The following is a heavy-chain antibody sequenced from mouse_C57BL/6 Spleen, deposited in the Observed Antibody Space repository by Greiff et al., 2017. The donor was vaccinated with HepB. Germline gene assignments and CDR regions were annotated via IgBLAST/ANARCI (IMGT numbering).Heavy chain of an antibody. CDR2: INPNNGGT. D-gene: IGHD2-12*01. CDR3: SRRGVHDYNYAPFAY. Sequence: VQLQQSGPELVKPGASVKIPCKASGYTFTDYNMDWVKQSHGKSLEWIGDINPNNGGTIYNQKFKGKATLTVDKSSSTAYMELRSLTSEDTAVYYWSRRGVHDYNYAPFAYWGQGTLVTVSA. J-gene: IGHJ3*01. V-gene: IGHV1-18*01. CDR1: GYTFTDYN.